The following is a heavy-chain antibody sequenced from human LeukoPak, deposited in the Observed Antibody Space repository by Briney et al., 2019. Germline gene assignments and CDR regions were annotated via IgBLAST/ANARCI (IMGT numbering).Heavy chain of an antibody. Sequence: GGSLRLSCAASGFPFSSYAMSWVRQAPGKGLEWVSAISGSGGSTYYADSVKGRFTISRDNSKNTLYLQMNSLRAEDTAVYYCAKADNWNDFYYFDYWGQGTLVTVSS. V-gene: IGHV3-23*01. D-gene: IGHD1-1*01. J-gene: IGHJ4*02. CDR1: GFPFSSYA. CDR2: ISGSGGST. CDR3: AKADNWNDFYYFDY.